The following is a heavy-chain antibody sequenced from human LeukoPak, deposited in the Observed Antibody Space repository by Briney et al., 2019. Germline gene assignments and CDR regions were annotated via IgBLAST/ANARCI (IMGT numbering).Heavy chain of an antibody. CDR1: GFTVSSNY. CDR2: IYSGGST. V-gene: IGHV3-53*01. D-gene: IGHD2-15*01. Sequence: PGGSLRLSCAASGFTVSSNYMSWVRQAPGKGLEWVSVIYSGGSTYYADSVKGRFTISRDNSKNTLYLQMNSLRAEDTAVYYCATRYCSGGSCYFFDYWGQGTLVTVSS. CDR3: ATRYCSGGSCYFFDY. J-gene: IGHJ4*02.